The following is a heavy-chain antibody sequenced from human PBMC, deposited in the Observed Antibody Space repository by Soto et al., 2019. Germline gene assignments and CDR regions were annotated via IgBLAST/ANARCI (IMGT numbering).Heavy chain of an antibody. J-gene: IGHJ6*02. CDR3: ARTSTAGKNYNGMDV. D-gene: IGHD6-13*01. CDR2: IYPGDSDT. Sequence: PGESLKISCKGSGYSFTSYWIGWVRQIPGKGLEWMGIIYPGDSDTRYSPSFQGQVTISADKSISTAYLQWSSLKASDTAMYYCARTSTAGKNYNGMDVWGQGTTVTVSS. V-gene: IGHV5-51*01. CDR1: GYSFTSYW.